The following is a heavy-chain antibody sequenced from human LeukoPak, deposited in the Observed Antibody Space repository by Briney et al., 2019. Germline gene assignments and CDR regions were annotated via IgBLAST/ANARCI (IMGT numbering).Heavy chain of an antibody. CDR1: GFTFINYA. Sequence: GGSLRLSCAASGFTFINYAMTWVRQAPGKGLEWVSSISGNGGTTYYAGSVKGRFTISRDNSKNTLFLQMNSLRADDTAAYYCAKGHSIAAAGTGWFDPWGQGTLVTVSS. CDR2: ISGNGGTT. J-gene: IGHJ5*02. V-gene: IGHV3-23*01. D-gene: IGHD6-13*01. CDR3: AKGHSIAAAGTGWFDP.